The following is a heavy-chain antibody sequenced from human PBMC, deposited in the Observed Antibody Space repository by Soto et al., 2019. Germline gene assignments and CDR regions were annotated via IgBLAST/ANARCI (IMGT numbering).Heavy chain of an antibody. CDR3: ARSQGSSTSLEIYYYYYYGMDV. D-gene: IGHD2-2*01. Sequence: QVQLVQSGAEVKKPGSSVKVSCKASGGTFSSYAISWVRQAPGQGLEWMGGIIPISETTNYAQKFQGRVMITADESKSTAYMELSSPRSEDTAVYYCARSQGSSTSLEIYYYYYYGMDVWGQGTTVTVSS. V-gene: IGHV1-69*01. CDR1: GGTFSSYA. CDR2: IIPISETT. J-gene: IGHJ6*02.